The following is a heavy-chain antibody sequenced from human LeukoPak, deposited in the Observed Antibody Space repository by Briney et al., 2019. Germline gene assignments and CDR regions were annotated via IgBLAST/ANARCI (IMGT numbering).Heavy chain of an antibody. Sequence: SETLSLTCTVSGGSISSSSYYWGWIRQPPGKGLEWIGSIYYSGSTYYNPSLKSRVTISVDTSKNQFSLKLSSVTAADTAAYYCATRHYDILTEFDYWGQGTLVTVSS. D-gene: IGHD3-9*01. CDR3: ATRHYDILTEFDY. V-gene: IGHV4-39*07. J-gene: IGHJ4*02. CDR2: IYYSGST. CDR1: GGSISSSSYY.